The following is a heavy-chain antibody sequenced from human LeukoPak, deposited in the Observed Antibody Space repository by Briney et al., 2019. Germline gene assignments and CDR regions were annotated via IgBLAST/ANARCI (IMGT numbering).Heavy chain of an antibody. V-gene: IGHV1-3*01. Sequence: ASVKVSCKASGYTFTSYAMHWVRQAPGQRLEWMGWINAGNGNTKYSQKFQGRVTITWDTSASTAYMELSSLRSEDTAVYYCARDGLWFGESTPFDYWGQGTLVTVSS. CDR2: INAGNGNT. CDR1: GYTFTSYA. J-gene: IGHJ4*02. CDR3: ARDGLWFGESTPFDY. D-gene: IGHD3-10*01.